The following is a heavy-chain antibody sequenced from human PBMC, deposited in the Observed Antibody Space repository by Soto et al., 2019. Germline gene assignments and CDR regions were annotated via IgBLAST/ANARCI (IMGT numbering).Heavy chain of an antibody. J-gene: IGHJ4*02. D-gene: IGHD5-12*01. CDR3: TTDDQWLRLGCSRY. CDR1: GFTFSNAW. V-gene: IGHV3-15*07. Sequence: GGSLRLSCAASGFTFSNAWMNWVRQAPGKGLEWVGRIKSKTDGWTTDYAAPVKGRFTISRDDSKNTLYLQMNSLKTEDTAVYYCTTDDQWLRLGCSRYWGQGTLVTVSS. CDR2: IKSKTDGWTT.